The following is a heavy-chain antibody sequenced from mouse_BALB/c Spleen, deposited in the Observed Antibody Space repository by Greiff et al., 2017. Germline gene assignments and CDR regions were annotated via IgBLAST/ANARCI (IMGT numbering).Heavy chain of an antibody. CDR2: IYPGNSDT. V-gene: IGHV1-5*01. J-gene: IGHJ3*01. CDR1: GYSFTSYW. CDR3: TRSGNGPTGCAY. D-gene: IGHD1-1*01. Sequence: EVQLQQSGTVLARPGASVKMSCKASGYSFTSYWMHWVKQRPGQGLEWIGAIYPGNSDTSYNQKFKGKAKLTAVTSASTAYMELSSLTNEDSAVYYCTRSGNGPTGCAYWGQGTLVTVSA.